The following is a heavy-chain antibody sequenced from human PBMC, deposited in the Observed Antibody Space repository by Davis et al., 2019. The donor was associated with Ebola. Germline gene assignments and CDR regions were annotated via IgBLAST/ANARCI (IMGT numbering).Heavy chain of an antibody. D-gene: IGHD3-10*01. CDR2: INSDGSST. J-gene: IGHJ4*02. CDR3: ARDPRGYYGSGRHYFDY. CDR1: GFTFNTYS. V-gene: IGHV3-74*01. Sequence: GESLKISCVVSGFTFNTYSLHWVRQAPGKGLVWVSRINSDGSSTSYADSVKGRFTISRDNAKNTLYLQMNSLRAEDTAVYYCARDPRGYYGSGRHYFDYWGQGTLVTVSS.